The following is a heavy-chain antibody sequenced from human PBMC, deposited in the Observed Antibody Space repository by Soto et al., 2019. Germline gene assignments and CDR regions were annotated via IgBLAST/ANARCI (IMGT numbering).Heavy chain of an antibody. J-gene: IGHJ4*02. CDR2: IYWDDDK. Sequence: SGPTLVNPTQTLTLTCTFSGFSLSTSGVGVGWIRQPPGKALEWLAVIYWDDDKRYRPSLMSRLTITKDTSKNQVVLTVTNIDPVDTATYYCALKRWSNFDYWGQGTLVTVA. V-gene: IGHV2-5*02. CDR1: GFSLSTSGVG. D-gene: IGHD2-15*01. CDR3: ALKRWSNFDY.